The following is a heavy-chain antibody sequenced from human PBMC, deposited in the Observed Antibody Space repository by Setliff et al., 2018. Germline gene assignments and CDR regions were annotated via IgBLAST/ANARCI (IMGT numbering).Heavy chain of an antibody. CDR2: IYPSDSDT. CDR3: ARQPKVDSSGLKCLDY. V-gene: IGHV5-51*01. J-gene: IGHJ4*02. CDR1: GYNFATYW. Sequence: GESLKISCKASGYNFATYWIGWVRQMPGKGLEWMGIIYPSDSDTRYNPSFQGQVTISADKSINTAYLQWSSLKASDTAMYYCARQPKVDSSGLKCLDYWGQGTLVTVSS. D-gene: IGHD6-19*01.